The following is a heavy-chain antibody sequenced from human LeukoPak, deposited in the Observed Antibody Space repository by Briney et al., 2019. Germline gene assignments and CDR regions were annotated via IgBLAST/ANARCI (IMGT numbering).Heavy chain of an antibody. J-gene: IGHJ4*02. CDR1: GGTFSSYA. CDR3: ARAVVVTGEADY. D-gene: IGHD2-21*02. V-gene: IGHV1-69*13. CDR2: IIPIFGTA. Sequence: SVKVTCKASGGTFSSYAISWVRQAPGQGLEWMGGIIPIFGTANYARKFQGRVTITADESTSTAYMELSSLRSEDTAVYYCARAVVVTGEADYWGQGTLVTVSS.